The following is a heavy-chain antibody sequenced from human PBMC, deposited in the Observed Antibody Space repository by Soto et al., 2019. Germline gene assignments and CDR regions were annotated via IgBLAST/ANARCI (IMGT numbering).Heavy chain of an antibody. CDR2: IHSGGSRI. CDR3: SSGGSTVTTNYHYAMDV. Sequence: EVQLVESGGGLVQPGGSLILSCAASGFTFSPYHMNWVRQAPGKGLEWVSYIHSGGSRIYYADSVKGRFAISRDNAKNSLYLQMNSLRAEDTAVYYFSSGGSTVTTNYHYAMDVWGQGTTVTVSS. D-gene: IGHD4-17*01. J-gene: IGHJ6*02. CDR1: GFTFSPYH. V-gene: IGHV3-48*03.